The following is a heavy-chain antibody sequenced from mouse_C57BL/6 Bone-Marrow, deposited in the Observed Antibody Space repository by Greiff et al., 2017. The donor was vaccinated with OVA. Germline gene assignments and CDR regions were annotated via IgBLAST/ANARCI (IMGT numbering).Heavy chain of an antibody. Sequence: VKVVESGPGLVQPSQSLSITCTVSGFSLTSYGVHWVRQSPGKGLEWLGVIWRGGSTDYNAAFMSRLSITKDNSKSQVFFKMNSLQADDTAIYYCAKGDPGAAMDYWGQGTSVTVSS. V-gene: IGHV2-5*01. CDR2: IWRGGST. CDR3: AKGDPGAAMDY. CDR1: GFSLTSYG. D-gene: IGHD3-3*01. J-gene: IGHJ4*01.